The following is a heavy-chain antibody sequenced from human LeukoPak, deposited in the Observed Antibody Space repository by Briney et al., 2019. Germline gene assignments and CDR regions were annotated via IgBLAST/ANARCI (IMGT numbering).Heavy chain of an antibody. D-gene: IGHD6-13*01. CDR3: AREHSSSWAFDY. Sequence: GGSLRLSCAASGFTFSSYWMHWVRQAPGKGLVWVSRINSDGSSTSYADSVKGRFTISRDNAKNTLYLQMNSLRAENTAVYYCAREHSSSWAFDYWGQGTLVTVSS. J-gene: IGHJ4*02. CDR2: INSDGSST. V-gene: IGHV3-74*01. CDR1: GFTFSSYW.